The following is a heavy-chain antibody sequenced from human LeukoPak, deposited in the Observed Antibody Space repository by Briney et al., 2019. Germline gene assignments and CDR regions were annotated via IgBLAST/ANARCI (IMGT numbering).Heavy chain of an antibody. CDR3: AREVRLRAYFDL. CDR2: IKQDGSEK. V-gene: IGHV3-7*01. D-gene: IGHD3-10*01. J-gene: IGHJ2*01. Sequence: GGSRRLSCAASGYTFSSYWMSWVRQAPGKGLEWVANIKQDGSEKYSVDSVKGRFTISRDNAKNSLYLQMNSLRAEDTAVYYCAREVRLRAYFDLWGRGTLVTVSS. CDR1: GYTFSSYW.